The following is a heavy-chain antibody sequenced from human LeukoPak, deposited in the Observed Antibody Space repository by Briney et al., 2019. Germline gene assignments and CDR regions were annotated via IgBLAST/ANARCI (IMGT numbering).Heavy chain of an antibody. CDR3: ARDRDGYKYYFDY. CDR1: GFTFSNYA. CDR2: ISGTGGST. D-gene: IGHD5-24*01. V-gene: IGHV3-23*01. Sequence: GGSLRLSCAASGFTFSNYAMSWVRQAPGKGLESVSVISGTGGSTYYADSVKGRFTISRDNAKNSLYLQMNSLRAEDTAVYYCARDRDGYKYYFDYWGQGTLVTVSS. J-gene: IGHJ4*02.